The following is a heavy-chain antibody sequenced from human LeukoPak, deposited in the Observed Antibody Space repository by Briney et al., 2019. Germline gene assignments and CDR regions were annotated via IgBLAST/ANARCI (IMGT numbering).Heavy chain of an antibody. V-gene: IGHV1-69*13. Sequence: SVKVSCKASGGTFSSYAISWVRQAPGQGLEWMGGIIPIFGTANYAQKFQGRVTITADESTSTAYMEPSSLRSEDTAVYYCARRSIAVAGRTYYGMDVWGQGTTVTVSS. CDR3: ARRSIAVAGRTYYGMDV. J-gene: IGHJ6*02. CDR2: IIPIFGTA. D-gene: IGHD6-19*01. CDR1: GGTFSSYA.